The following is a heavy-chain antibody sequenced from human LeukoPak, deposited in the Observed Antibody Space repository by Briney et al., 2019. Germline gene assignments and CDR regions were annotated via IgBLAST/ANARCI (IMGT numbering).Heavy chain of an antibody. CDR1: GFTFSGAW. CDR2: IKSKNNGGTT. CDR3: MTLYVDYAR. J-gene: IGHJ4*02. Sequence: GGSLRLSCAASGFTFSGAWLSWVRQAPGKGLEGVGRIKSKNNGGTTDYAAPVNGRFSISRDDSKNTLYLQMSSLKPEDTGVYYCMTLYVDYARWGQGTLVTVPS. V-gene: IGHV3-15*01. D-gene: IGHD4-17*01.